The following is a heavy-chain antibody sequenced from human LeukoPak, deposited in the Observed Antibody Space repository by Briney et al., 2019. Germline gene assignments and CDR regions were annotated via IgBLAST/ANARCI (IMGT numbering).Heavy chain of an antibody. CDR3: ATPADYSNHLSYYYYMDV. D-gene: IGHD4-11*01. J-gene: IGHJ6*03. Sequence: ASVKVSCKASGGTFSSYAISWVRQAPGQGLEWMGGIIPIFSTANYAQKFQGRVTITTDESTSTAYMELSSLRSEDTAVYYCATPADYSNHLSYYYYMDVWGKGTTVTVSS. CDR1: GGTFSSYA. V-gene: IGHV1-69*05. CDR2: IIPIFSTA.